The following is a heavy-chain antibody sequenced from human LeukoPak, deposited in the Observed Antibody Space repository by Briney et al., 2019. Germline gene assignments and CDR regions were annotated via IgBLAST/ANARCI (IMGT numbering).Heavy chain of an antibody. CDR1: GFTFSSYG. CDR3: ARVCLLTMVRSPCGMDV. Sequence: GGSLRLSCAASGFTFSSYGMHWVRQAPGKGLEWVAVIWYDGSNKYYADSVKGRFTISRDNSKNTLYLQMNSLRAEDTAVYYCARVCLLTMVRSPCGMDVWGQGTTVTVSS. V-gene: IGHV3-33*01. J-gene: IGHJ6*02. CDR2: IWYDGSNK. D-gene: IGHD3-10*01.